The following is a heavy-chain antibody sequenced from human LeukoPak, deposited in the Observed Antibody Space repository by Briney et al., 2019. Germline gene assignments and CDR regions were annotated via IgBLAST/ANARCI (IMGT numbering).Heavy chain of an antibody. CDR3: ARVSYSGSYYAFDY. J-gene: IGHJ4*02. D-gene: IGHD1-26*01. CDR1: GGSISSSNW. CDR2: IYHSGST. Sequence: SGTLSLTCAVSGGSISSSNWWSWVRQPPGKGLERIGEIYHSGSTNYNPSLKSRVTISVDKSKNQFSLKLSSVTAADTAVYYCARVSYSGSYYAFDYWGQGTLVTVSS. V-gene: IGHV4-4*02.